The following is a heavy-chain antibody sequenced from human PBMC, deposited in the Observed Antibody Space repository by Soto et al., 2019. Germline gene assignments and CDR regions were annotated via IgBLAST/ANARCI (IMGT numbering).Heavy chain of an antibody. CDR2: ISGSGGST. V-gene: IGHV3-23*01. D-gene: IGHD2-2*01. CDR3: ARSHCSSSCFYGSVDQPDLFDY. CDR1: GFTFSSYA. J-gene: IGHJ4*02. Sequence: GGSLRLSCAASGFTFSSYAMSWVRQAPGKGLEWVSAISGSGGSTYYADSVKGRFTISRDNSKNTLYLQMNSLRAEDTAVYYCARSHCSSSCFYGSVDQPDLFDYWGQGTLVTVSS.